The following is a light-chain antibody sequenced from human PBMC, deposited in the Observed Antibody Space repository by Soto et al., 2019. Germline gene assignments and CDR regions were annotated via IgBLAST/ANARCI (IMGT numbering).Light chain of an antibody. CDR1: SSDVGGYNY. V-gene: IGLV2-11*01. CDR2: DVS. J-gene: IGLJ3*02. CDR3: CSYAAKV. Sequence: QSALTQPRSVSGSPGQSVTISCTGTSSDVGGYNYVSWYQQHPGKAPKLMIYDVSKRPSGVPDRFSGSKSGNTASLTISGLQAEDEADYYCCSYAAKVFGGGTKLTVL.